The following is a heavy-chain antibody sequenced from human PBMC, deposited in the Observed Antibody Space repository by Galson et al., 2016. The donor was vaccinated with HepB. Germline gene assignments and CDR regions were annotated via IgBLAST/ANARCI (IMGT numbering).Heavy chain of an antibody. Sequence: LRLSCAASGFTFSSYGMHWVRQAPGKGLDWVALITTEGSDTYYADAVKGRFTISRDNSKNTLSLQMNSLRAEDTAIYYCARDGISSLDKWGQGILVTVSS. D-gene: IGHD2/OR15-2a*01. V-gene: IGHV3-30*03. CDR2: ITTEGSDT. CDR3: ARDGISSLDK. J-gene: IGHJ4*02. CDR1: GFTFSSYG.